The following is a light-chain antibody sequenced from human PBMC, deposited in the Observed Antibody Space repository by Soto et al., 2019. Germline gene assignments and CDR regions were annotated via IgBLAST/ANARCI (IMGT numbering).Light chain of an antibody. CDR3: SSYTSSSTYV. V-gene: IGLV2-14*01. Sequence: QSALTQPASVSASPGQSITISCTGSTSDINSYKFVSWYQQHPGKAPKLMIYKVSNRPSGVSNRFSGSKSGNTASLTISGLQAEDEADYYCSSYTSSSTYVFGTGTKLTVL. CDR1: TSDINSYKF. CDR2: KVS. J-gene: IGLJ1*01.